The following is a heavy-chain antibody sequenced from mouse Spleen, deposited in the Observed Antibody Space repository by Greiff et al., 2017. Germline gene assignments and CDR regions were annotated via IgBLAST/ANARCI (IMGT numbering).Heavy chain of an antibody. CDR1: GFTFSDYG. J-gene: IGHJ2*01. CDR2: ISSGSSTI. D-gene: IGHD2-4*01. Sequence: EVKLQESGGGLVKPGGSLKLSCAASGFTFSDYGMHWVRQAPEKGLEWVAYISSGSSTIYYADTVKGRFTISRDNAKNTLFLQMTSLRSEDTAMYYCARDYYDYDRYYFDYWGQGTTLTVSS. V-gene: IGHV5-17*01. CDR3: ARDYYDYDRYYFDY.